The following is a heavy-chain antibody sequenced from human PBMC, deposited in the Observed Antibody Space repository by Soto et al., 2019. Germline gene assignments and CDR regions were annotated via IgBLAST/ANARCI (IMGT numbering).Heavy chain of an antibody. CDR1: GYAITGSF. CDR3: ARSLSTIGARPDY. J-gene: IGHJ4*01. V-gene: IGHV1-2*02. Sequence: GTSVKLTCEDSGYAITGSFRRWVRQAPRQGLEWMGWINPNRGDTNYAQNFQGRVTMTRDTSISTAYMELSRLRSADTAVYYCARSLSTIGARPDYWGRGTLVTVSS. D-gene: IGHD6-6*01. CDR2: INPNRGDT.